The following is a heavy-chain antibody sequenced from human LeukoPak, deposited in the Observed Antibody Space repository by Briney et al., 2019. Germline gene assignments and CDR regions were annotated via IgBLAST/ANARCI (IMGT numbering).Heavy chain of an antibody. CDR3: AKAHYIHFLDY. Sequence: GGSLRLSCAASGFTFTTYAMSWVRQAPGKGLEWVSATSGSGDSTYYADSVKGRFTISRDNSKNTLYLQVNSLRAEDTAVYYCAKAHYIHFLDYWGQGTLVTVSS. D-gene: IGHD2/OR15-2a*01. V-gene: IGHV3-23*01. CDR1: GFTFTTYA. J-gene: IGHJ4*02. CDR2: TSGSGDST.